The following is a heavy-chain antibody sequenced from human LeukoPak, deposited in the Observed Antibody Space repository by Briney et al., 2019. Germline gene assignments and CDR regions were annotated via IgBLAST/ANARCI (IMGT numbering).Heavy chain of an antibody. V-gene: IGHV4-39*07. D-gene: IGHD3-10*01. J-gene: IGHJ4*02. CDR1: GGSISSSSYY. CDR3: ARGLDGSARQKKRLVDY. Sequence: SETLSLTCTVSGGSISSSSYYWGWIRQPPGKGLEWIGSIYYSGSTYYNPSLKSRVTISVDTSKNQFSLKLSSVTAADTAVYYCARGLDGSARQKKRLVDYWGQGTLVTVSS. CDR2: IYYSGST.